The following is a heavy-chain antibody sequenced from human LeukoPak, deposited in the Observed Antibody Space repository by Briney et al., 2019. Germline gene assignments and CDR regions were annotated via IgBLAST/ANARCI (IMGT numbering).Heavy chain of an antibody. V-gene: IGHV1-69*06. Sequence: ASVKVSCKASGGTFSSYAISWVRQAPGQGLEWMGRIIYIFGTANYAQKFQGRVTITADKSTSTAYMELSSLRSEDTAVYYCAKGDIVVVTAIQHAFDIWGQGTMVTVSS. CDR2: IIYIFGTA. J-gene: IGHJ3*02. CDR3: AKGDIVVVTAIQHAFDI. D-gene: IGHD2-21*02. CDR1: GGTFSSYA.